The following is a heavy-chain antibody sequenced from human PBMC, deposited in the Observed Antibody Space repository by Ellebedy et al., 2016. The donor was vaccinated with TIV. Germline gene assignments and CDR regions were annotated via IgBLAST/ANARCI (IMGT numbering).Heavy chain of an antibody. CDR2: TSYNGKDP. V-gene: IGHV3-30*04. Sequence: PGRSLRLSCEASGFTFSSFAMHWVRQAPGKGLEWVAVTSYNGKDPYFADSVKGRFTISRDNSKSALYLQMNSLRAEDTAVYYCARDQEWLGYFDYWGQGTLVTVSS. J-gene: IGHJ4*02. CDR3: ARDQEWLGYFDY. CDR1: GFTFSSFA. D-gene: IGHD5-12*01.